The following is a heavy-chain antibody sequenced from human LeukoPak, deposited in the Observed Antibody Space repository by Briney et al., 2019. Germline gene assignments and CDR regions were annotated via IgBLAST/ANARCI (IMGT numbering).Heavy chain of an antibody. V-gene: IGHV3-64*02. CDR3: ARESFGSGAKPFDY. J-gene: IGHJ4*02. Sequence: GGSLRLSCAASGFSFSAYAMHWVRQAPGKGLEFVSAINSNGGSTRYADSVKGRFTISRDNSKNTVYLQMGSLRAEDMAVYLCARESFGSGAKPFDYWGQGTLVTVSS. D-gene: IGHD3-10*01. CDR1: GFSFSAYA. CDR2: INSNGGST.